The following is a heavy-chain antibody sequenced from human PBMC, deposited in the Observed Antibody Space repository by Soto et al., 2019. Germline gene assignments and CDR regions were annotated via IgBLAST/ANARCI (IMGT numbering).Heavy chain of an antibody. D-gene: IGHD4-17*01. CDR1: GYTFTSYG. CDR2: ISAYNGNT. CDR3: ARDLGRLWDEVTTPQFDY. Sequence: ASVKVSCKASGYTFTSYGISWVRQAPGQGLEWMGWISAYNGNTNYAQKLQGRVTMTTDTSTRTAYMELRSLRSDDTAVYYCARDLGRLWDEVTTPQFDYWGQGTLVTVSS. V-gene: IGHV1-18*01. J-gene: IGHJ4*02.